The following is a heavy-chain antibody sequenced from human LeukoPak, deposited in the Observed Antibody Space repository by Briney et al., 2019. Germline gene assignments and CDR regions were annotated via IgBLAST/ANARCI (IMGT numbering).Heavy chain of an antibody. Sequence: GRSLRLSCAASGFTFSTYGMHWVRQAPGKGLEWVALIWYDGSNTYSTDSVRGRFTISRDNSKNTLYLQMNSLRAEDTAVYYCARGKYCSSTSCIGDYFDPWGQGTLVTVSS. CDR3: ARGKYCSSTSCIGDYFDP. D-gene: IGHD2-2*01. V-gene: IGHV3-33*01. J-gene: IGHJ5*02. CDR2: IWYDGSNT. CDR1: GFTFSTYG.